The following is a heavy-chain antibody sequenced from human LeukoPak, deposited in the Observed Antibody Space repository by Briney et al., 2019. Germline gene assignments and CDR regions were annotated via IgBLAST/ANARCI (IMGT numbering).Heavy chain of an antibody. CDR1: GFTFDGYA. CDR2: INWNSGSL. D-gene: IGHD3-22*01. CDR3: AASTLYDSSGYYYSLYFDY. Sequence: GGSLRLSCAASGFTFDGYAMHWVRQAPGKGLEWVSGINWNSGSLVYADSVKGRFTISRDNAKNSLYLQMNSLRAEDTALYYCAASTLYDSSGYYYSLYFDYWGQGTLVTVSS. J-gene: IGHJ4*02. V-gene: IGHV3-9*01.